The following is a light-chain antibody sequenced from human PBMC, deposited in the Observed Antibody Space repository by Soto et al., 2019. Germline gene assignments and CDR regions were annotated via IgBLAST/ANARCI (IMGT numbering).Light chain of an antibody. Sequence: DIQMTQSPSTLSASVGDRVTITCRASQNINNWVAWYQQKPGKAPKFLIYDASTLQTGVPSRFSGSGSGTDFTFTISSLQPEDIATYYCQHYDNLLTFGGGTKVEIK. CDR2: DAS. V-gene: IGKV1-33*01. CDR1: QNINNW. CDR3: QHYDNLLT. J-gene: IGKJ4*01.